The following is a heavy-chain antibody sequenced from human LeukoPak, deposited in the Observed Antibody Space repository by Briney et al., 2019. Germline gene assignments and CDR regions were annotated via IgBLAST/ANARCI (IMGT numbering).Heavy chain of an antibody. V-gene: IGHV3-23*01. Sequence: PGGSLRLSCAASGFTFSTNAMSWVRQAPGRGLEWVSGICGSGGCTYYADSVKGRFTISRDNSKNTLYLQMNSLRVEDTAVYYCASTPFYDYVWGSYRYRGLFDNWGQGTLVSVSS. CDR2: ICGSGGCT. CDR1: GFTFSTNA. CDR3: ASTPFYDYVWGSYRYRGLFDN. D-gene: IGHD3-16*02. J-gene: IGHJ4*02.